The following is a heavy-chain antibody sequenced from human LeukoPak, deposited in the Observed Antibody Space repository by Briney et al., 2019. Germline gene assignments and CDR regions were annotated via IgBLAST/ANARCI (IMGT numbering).Heavy chain of an antibody. Sequence: GASVKVSCKASGGIFSSYAISWVRQAPGQGLDWLGGIIPIFGTANYAQKFQGRVTITADESTSTAYMELSSLRSEDTAVYYCARENGDYAYFDYWGQGTLVTVSS. CDR3: ARENGDYAYFDY. J-gene: IGHJ4*02. V-gene: IGHV1-69*01. D-gene: IGHD4-17*01. CDR1: GGIFSSYA. CDR2: IIPIFGTA.